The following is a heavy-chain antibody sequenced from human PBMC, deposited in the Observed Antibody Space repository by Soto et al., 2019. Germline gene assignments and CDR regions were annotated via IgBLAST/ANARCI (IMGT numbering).Heavy chain of an antibody. J-gene: IGHJ6*02. CDR1: GGSISSGDYY. CDR2: IYYSGST. D-gene: IGHD6-13*01. V-gene: IGHV4-30-4*01. Sequence: SETLSLTCTVSGGSISSGDYYWSWIRQPPGKGLEWIGYIYYSGSTYYNPSLKRRVTISVDTSKNQFSLKLSSVTAADTAVYYCARDQLVSPRDCSGMDVWGQGTTVTVSS. CDR3: ARDQLVSPRDCSGMDV.